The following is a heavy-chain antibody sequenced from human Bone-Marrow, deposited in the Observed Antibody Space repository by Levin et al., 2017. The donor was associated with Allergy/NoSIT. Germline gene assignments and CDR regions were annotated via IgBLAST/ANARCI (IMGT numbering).Heavy chain of an antibody. CDR1: GFTFSSYG. CDR2: IWHDGSNK. D-gene: IGHD6-19*01. Sequence: GESLKISCAASGFTFSSYGMHWVRQAPGKGLEWVTLIWHDGSNKYYADSVKGRFTISRDNSKNTLSLQMNSLRAEDTAVYYCARGYPPPAIAVADYYFYYMDVWGKGTPVTVSS. J-gene: IGHJ6*03. V-gene: IGHV3-33*01. CDR3: ARGYPPPAIAVADYYFYYMDV.